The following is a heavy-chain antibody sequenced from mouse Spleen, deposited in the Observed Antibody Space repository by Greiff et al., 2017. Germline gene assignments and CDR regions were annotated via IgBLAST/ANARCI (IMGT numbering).Heavy chain of an antibody. V-gene: IGHV5-6*01. J-gene: IGHJ1*03. CDR3: ARHEIIIRNYGSSWYFDV. Sequence: EVKLQESGGDLVKPGGSLKLSCAASGFTFSSYGMSWVRQTPDKRLEWVATISSGGSYTYYPDSVKGRFTISRDNAKNTLYLQMSSLKSEDTAMYYCARHEIIIRNYGSSWYFDVWGTGTTVTVSS. D-gene: IGHD1-1*01. CDR1: GFTFSSYG. CDR2: ISSGGSYT.